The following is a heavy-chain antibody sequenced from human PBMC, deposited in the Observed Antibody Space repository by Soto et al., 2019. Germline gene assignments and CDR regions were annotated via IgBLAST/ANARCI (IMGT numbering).Heavy chain of an antibody. J-gene: IGHJ6*02. CDR3: AHKGGRGAGMDV. V-gene: IGHV2-5*02. D-gene: IGHD2-15*01. CDR1: GFLVSTGGVG. CDR2: LYWDDDK. Sequence: QITLKESGPTLVKPTQTLTLTCTFSGFLVSTGGVGVAWIRQPPGKALEWLALLYWDDDKRYSPFLQSRVTITKDTSKNQVVLTMTNMDPVDTATYYCAHKGGRGAGMDVWGQGTTVTVSS.